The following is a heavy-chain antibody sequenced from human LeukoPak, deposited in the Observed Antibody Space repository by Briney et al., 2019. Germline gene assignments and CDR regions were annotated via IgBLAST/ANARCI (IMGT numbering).Heavy chain of an antibody. Sequence: PGESLKISCKTSGYTFTSYWIAWVRQMPGKGLEWMGIIYPGDSDTGYSPSFQGQVTISADKSISTAHLQWSSLTASDTAMYYCARVDGPGTYYYTFDYWGQGTLVTVSS. CDR1: GYTFTSYW. CDR2: IYPGDSDT. V-gene: IGHV5-51*01. CDR3: ARVDGPGTYYYTFDY. J-gene: IGHJ4*02. D-gene: IGHD3-10*01.